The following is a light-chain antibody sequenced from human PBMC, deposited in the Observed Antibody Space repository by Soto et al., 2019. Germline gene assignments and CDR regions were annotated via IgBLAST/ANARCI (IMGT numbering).Light chain of an antibody. J-gene: IGKJ2*01. V-gene: IGKV3-15*01. CDR3: QQHNIWPYT. CDR2: GGS. CDR1: QSVSSK. Sequence: EIVMTQSPATLSVSPGESATLSCRASQSVSSKLAWYQQKPGQAPRLLIYGGSTRASGIPARFSGSGSGTEFTLTISSLQSEDFVVYYCQQHNIWPYTFGQGTKLEIK.